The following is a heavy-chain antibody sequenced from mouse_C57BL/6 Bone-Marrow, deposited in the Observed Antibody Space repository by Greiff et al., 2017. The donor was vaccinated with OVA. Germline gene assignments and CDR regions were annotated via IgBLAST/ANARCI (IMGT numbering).Heavy chain of an antibody. J-gene: IGHJ3*01. V-gene: IGHV5-16*01. D-gene: IGHD1-1*01. CDR2: INYDGSST. Sequence: DVHLVESEGGLVQPGSSMKLSCTASGFTFSDYYMAWVRQVPEKGLEWVANINYDGSSTYYLDSLKSRFIISRDNAKNILYLQMSSLKSEDTATYYCARGATSFAYWGQGTLVTVSA. CDR1: GFTFSDYY. CDR3: ARGATSFAY.